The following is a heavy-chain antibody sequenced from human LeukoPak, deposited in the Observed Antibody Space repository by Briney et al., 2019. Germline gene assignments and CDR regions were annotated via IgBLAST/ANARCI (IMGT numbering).Heavy chain of an antibody. CDR3: VSSGYSSGWFDY. CDR1: GFTFSSYA. CDR2: ICSNGGST. Sequence: GGSLRLSCSASGFTFSSYAMHWVRQAPGKGLEYVSAICSNGGSTYYADSVKGRFTISRDNSKNTLYLQMSSLRAEDTAVYYCVSSGYSSGWFDYWGQGTLVTVSS. D-gene: IGHD6-19*01. J-gene: IGHJ4*02. V-gene: IGHV3-64D*06.